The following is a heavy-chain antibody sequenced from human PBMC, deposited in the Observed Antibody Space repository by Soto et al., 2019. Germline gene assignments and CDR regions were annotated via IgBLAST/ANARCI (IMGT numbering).Heavy chain of an antibody. CDR2: IIVSHGSS. V-gene: IGHV1-3*01. Sequence: QVHLVQSGAEVKEPGASVRVSCEASGYTFTSHTIHWARQAPGQGLEWMGWIIVSHGSSRYAPQFQGRITFSRDTSATTAYMELTSLTFEDTAVYYCAREPEDGVPGDYWGQGTPVVVSS. J-gene: IGHJ4*02. CDR3: AREPEDGVPGDY. D-gene: IGHD2-8*01. CDR1: GYTFTSHT.